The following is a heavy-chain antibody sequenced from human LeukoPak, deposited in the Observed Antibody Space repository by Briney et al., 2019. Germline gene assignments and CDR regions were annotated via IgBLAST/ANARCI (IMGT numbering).Heavy chain of an antibody. D-gene: IGHD1-26*01. CDR1: GGTFSSYA. CDR3: ARARGGELLSSLPYYYMDV. CDR2: IIPIFGTA. V-gene: IGHV1-69*05. Sequence: SVKVSCKASGGTFSSYAISWVRQTPGQGLEWMGGIIPIFGTANYAQKFQGRVTITTDESTSTAYMELSSLRSEDTAVYYCARARGGELLSSLPYYYMDVWGKGTTVTVSS. J-gene: IGHJ6*03.